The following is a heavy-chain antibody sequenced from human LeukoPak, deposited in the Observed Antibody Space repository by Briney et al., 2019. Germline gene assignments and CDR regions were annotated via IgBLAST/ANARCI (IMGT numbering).Heavy chain of an antibody. CDR3: AREPYYYGMDV. V-gene: IGHV3-48*03. Sequence: GGSLRLSCAAPGFTFSSYEMNWVRQAPGKGLEWVSYISSSGSTIYYADSVKGRFTISRDNAKNSLYLQMNSLRAEDTAVYYCAREPYYYGMDVWGQGTTVTVSS. J-gene: IGHJ6*02. CDR2: ISSSGSTI. CDR1: GFTFSSYE.